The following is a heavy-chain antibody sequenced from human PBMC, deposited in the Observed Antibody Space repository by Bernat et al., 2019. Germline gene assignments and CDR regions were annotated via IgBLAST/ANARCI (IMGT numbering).Heavy chain of an antibody. CDR1: GFTFSSYG. D-gene: IGHD5-18*01. CDR3: AKGMDTAVSDYYYGMDV. CDR2: IWYDGSNK. V-gene: IGHV3-33*06. J-gene: IGHJ6*02. Sequence: QVQLVESGGGVVQPGRSLRLSCAASGFTFSSYGMHWVRQAPGKGLEWVAVIWYDGSNKYYADSVKGRFTISRDNSKNTLYLQMNSLRAEDTAVYYCAKGMDTAVSDYYYGMDVWGQGTTVTVSS.